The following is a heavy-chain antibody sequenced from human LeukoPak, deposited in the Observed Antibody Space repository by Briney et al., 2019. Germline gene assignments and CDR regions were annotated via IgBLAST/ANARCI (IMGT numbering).Heavy chain of an antibody. Sequence: GESLKISCKASGYSFSNYWIGWVRQMPGKGLEWMGIIYPGDSDTRYSLSFQGQVTISADKSITTGYLQWSSLKASDTAMYYCARASTSVSNPYYFDYWGQGALVTVSS. J-gene: IGHJ4*02. D-gene: IGHD4-11*01. V-gene: IGHV5-51*01. CDR1: GYSFSNYW. CDR2: IYPGDSDT. CDR3: ARASTSVSNPYYFDY.